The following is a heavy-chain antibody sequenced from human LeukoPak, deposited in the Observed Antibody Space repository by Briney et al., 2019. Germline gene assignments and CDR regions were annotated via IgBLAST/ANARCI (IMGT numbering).Heavy chain of an antibody. CDR2: ISYDGSNK. CDR3: ARDTLDYYGMDV. J-gene: IGHJ6*04. V-gene: IGHV3-30-3*01. Sequence: PGGSLRLSCAASGFTFSSYAMHWVRQAPGKGLEWVAVISYDGSNKYYADSVKGRFTISRDNSKNTLYLQMNSLRAEDTAVYYCARDTLDYYGMDVWGKGTTVTVSS. CDR1: GFTFSSYA.